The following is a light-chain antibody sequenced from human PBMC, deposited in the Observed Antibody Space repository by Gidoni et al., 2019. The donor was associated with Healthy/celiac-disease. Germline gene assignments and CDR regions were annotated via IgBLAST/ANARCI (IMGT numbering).Light chain of an antibody. V-gene: IGKV1-39*01. CDR3: QQSYSTPLT. J-gene: IGKJ4*01. Sequence: DIQMTQPPSSLSASVGDRVTITCRASQSISSYLNWYQQKPGKAPKLLIYAASSLQSGVPSRFSGSGSGTDFTLTISSLHPEDFATYYCQQSYSTPLTFGGGTKVEIK. CDR2: AAS. CDR1: QSISSY.